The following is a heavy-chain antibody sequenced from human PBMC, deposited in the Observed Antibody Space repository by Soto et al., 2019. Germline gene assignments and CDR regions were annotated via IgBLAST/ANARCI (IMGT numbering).Heavy chain of an antibody. V-gene: IGHV3-30*18. J-gene: IGHJ4*02. CDR1: GFTFSSYG. Sequence: PGGSLRLSCTASGFTFSSYGMHWVRQAPGKGLEWVAVISYDGSNKYYADSVKGRFTTSRDNSKNTLYLQMNSLRAEDTAVYYCAKELGSGWPFDYWGQGTLVTVSS. D-gene: IGHD6-19*01. CDR2: ISYDGSNK. CDR3: AKELGSGWPFDY.